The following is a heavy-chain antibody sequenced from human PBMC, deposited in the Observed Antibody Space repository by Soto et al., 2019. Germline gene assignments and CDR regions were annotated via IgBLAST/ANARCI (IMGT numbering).Heavy chain of an antibody. J-gene: IGHJ6*02. D-gene: IGHD3-9*01. V-gene: IGHV1-69*06. CDR2: IIPIFGTA. Sequence: QVPLVHSGAEVKKPGSSVRVSCKASGGTFSSYAISWVRQAPGQGLEWMGGIIPIFGTANYAQKFQGRVTITADKSTSTAYMELSSLRSEDTAVYYCARLSTYYDILTGYHYYYYGMDVWGQGTTVTVSS. CDR1: GGTFSSYA. CDR3: ARLSTYYDILTGYHYYYYGMDV.